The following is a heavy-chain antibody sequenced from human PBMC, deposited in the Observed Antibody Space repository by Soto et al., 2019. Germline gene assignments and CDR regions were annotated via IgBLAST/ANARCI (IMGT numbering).Heavy chain of an antibody. D-gene: IGHD3-22*01. Sequence: QVQLVESGGGVVQPGRSLRLSCAASGFTFSSYAMHWVRQAPGKGLEWVAVISYDGSNKYYADSVKGRFTISRDNSKNTLYLQMNSLRAEDTAVYYCARDGGYYYDSSGYYFGYWGQGTLVTVSS. J-gene: IGHJ4*02. CDR3: ARDGGYYYDSSGYYFGY. CDR2: ISYDGSNK. CDR1: GFTFSSYA. V-gene: IGHV3-30-3*01.